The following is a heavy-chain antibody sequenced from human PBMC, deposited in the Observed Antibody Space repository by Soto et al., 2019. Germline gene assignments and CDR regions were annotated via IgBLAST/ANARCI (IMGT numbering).Heavy chain of an antibody. CDR2: IYYSGST. J-gene: IGHJ4*02. V-gene: IGHV4-61*01. D-gene: IGHD3-22*01. CDR1: GGSVSSGSYY. Sequence: QVQLQESGPGLVKPSETLSLTCTVSGGSVSSGSYYWSWIRQPPGKGLEWIGYIYYSGSTNYNPSLKSRVTISVDTSKNQFSLKLSSVTAADTAVYYCAREGYYDMWVYYFGYWGQGTLVTVSS. CDR3: AREGYYDMWVYYFGY.